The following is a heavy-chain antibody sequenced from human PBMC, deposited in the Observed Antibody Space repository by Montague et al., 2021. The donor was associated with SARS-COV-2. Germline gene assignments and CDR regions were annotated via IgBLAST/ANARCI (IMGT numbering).Heavy chain of an antibody. CDR2: IIHRGKT. V-gene: IGHV4-34*01. CDR3: AKGSPIDGTRGLRTGWFDP. D-gene: IGHD1-1*01. J-gene: IGHJ5*02. CDR1: GASFSGYH. Sequence: SETLSLTCAVYGASFSGYHWTWIRQSPGRGLEWIGEIIHRGKTSYNPSLQSRLTMSVDTSKNQFSLRLSSVTAADTAVYFCAKGSPIDGTRGLRTGWFDPWGQGTLVTVSS.